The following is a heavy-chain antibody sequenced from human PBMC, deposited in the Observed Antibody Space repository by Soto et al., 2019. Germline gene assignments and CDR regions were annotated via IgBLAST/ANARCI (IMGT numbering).Heavy chain of an antibody. D-gene: IGHD4-17*01. Sequence: QVQLQESGPGLVKPSRTLSLTCSLSGVSITSGAYYWTWVRQHPGKVLEWIGYIYYNGNTYFSQSVKSRITISLDTSKTQFSLKLSSVTSADTAMYYCARARLRAVYAFDFWGQGTKVTVSS. V-gene: IGHV4-31*03. J-gene: IGHJ3*01. CDR1: GVSITSGAYY. CDR2: IYYNGNT. CDR3: ARARLRAVYAFDF.